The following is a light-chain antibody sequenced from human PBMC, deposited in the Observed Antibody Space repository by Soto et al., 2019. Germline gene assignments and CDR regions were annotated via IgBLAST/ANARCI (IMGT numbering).Light chain of an antibody. CDR2: DVS. CDR3: SSYTSSIYVV. CDR1: SSDVGGYNY. Sequence: QSALTQPASVSGSPGQSSTISCTGTSSDVGGYNYVSWYQQHPGKAPKLMIYDVSNRPSGVSSRFSGSKSGNTASLTISGLQAEDEADYYCSSYTSSIYVVFGGGTKLTVL. V-gene: IGLV2-14*01. J-gene: IGLJ2*01.